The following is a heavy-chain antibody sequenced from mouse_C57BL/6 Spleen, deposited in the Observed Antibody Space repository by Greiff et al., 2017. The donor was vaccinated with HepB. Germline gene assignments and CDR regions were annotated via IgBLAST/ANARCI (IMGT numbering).Heavy chain of an antibody. Sequence: QLQQSGAELARPGASVKLSCKASGYTFTSYGISWVKQRTGQGLEWIGEIYPRSGNTYYNEKFKGKATLTADKSSSTAYMELRSLTSEDSAVYFCARRDYYGSSSDWYFDVWGTGTTVTVSS. V-gene: IGHV1-81*01. J-gene: IGHJ1*03. CDR2: IYPRSGNT. CDR3: ARRDYYGSSSDWYFDV. D-gene: IGHD1-1*01. CDR1: GYTFTSYG.